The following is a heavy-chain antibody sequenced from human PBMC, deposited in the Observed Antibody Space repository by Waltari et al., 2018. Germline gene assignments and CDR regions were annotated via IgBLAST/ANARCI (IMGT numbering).Heavy chain of an antibody. V-gene: IGHV5-51*03. CDR1: GYSFTSYW. J-gene: IGHJ2*01. D-gene: IGHD6-6*01. CDR2: IYPGESGT. CDR3: ARGIAARAWWYFDL. Sequence: EVQLVQSGAEVKKPGESLKISCKGSGYSFTSYWIGWVRQMPGKGLEWMGIIYPGESGTRYSRSVQGQVTISADKSISTAYLQWSSLKASDTAMYYWARGIAARAWWYFDLWGRGTLVTVSS.